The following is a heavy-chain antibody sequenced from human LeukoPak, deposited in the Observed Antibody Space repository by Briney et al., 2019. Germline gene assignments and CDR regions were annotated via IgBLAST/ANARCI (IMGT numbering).Heavy chain of an antibody. CDR1: GFTFSSYA. J-gene: IGHJ4*02. V-gene: IGHV3-23*01. CDR2: ISGSGGST. CDR3: AKKRAVGAPTGLDY. Sequence: PGGSLRLSCAASGFTFSSYAMSWVRQAPGKGLEWVSAISGSGGSTYYADSVKGRFTISRDNSKNTLYLQMSSLRAEDTALYYCAKKRAVGAPTGLDYWGQGTLVTVSS. D-gene: IGHD1-26*01.